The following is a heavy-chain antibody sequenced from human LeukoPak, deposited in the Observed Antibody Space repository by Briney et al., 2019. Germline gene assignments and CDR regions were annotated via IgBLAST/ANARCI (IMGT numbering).Heavy chain of an antibody. CDR1: GITFSGYW. CDR3: ARDLGIVVVPANMGWMDV. V-gene: IGHV3-74*01. D-gene: IGHD2-2*03. Sequence: GGSLRLSCAVSGITFSGYWMQWVRQVPGKGLVWVSRINTDGSSTTYADSVKGRFTISRDDAKNTVYLQMNSLRAEDTAVYYCARDLGIVVVPANMGWMDVWGKGTTVTVSS. J-gene: IGHJ6*04. CDR2: INTDGSST.